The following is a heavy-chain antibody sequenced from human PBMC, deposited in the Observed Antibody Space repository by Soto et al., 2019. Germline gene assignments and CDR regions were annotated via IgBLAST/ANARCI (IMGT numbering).Heavy chain of an antibody. CDR3: ARAPPQWLVPYFDY. D-gene: IGHD6-19*01. J-gene: IGHJ4*02. Sequence: QVQLVESGGGVVQPGRSLRLSCAASGFTFSSYAMHWVRQAPGKGLEWVAVISYDGSNKYYADSVKGRFTISRDNSKNTLYLQMNSLRAEDTAVYYCARAPPQWLVPYFDYWGQGTLVTVSS. CDR2: ISYDGSNK. CDR1: GFTFSSYA. V-gene: IGHV3-30-3*01.